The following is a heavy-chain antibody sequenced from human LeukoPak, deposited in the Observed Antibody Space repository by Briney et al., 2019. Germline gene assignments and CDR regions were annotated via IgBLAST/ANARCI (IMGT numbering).Heavy chain of an antibody. CDR3: ARVDYYDSSGYPQVYFDY. CDR2: IYYSGST. CDR1: GGSISSGGYY. Sequence: PSETLSLTCTVSGGSISSGGYYWSWIRQHPGKGLEWIGYIYYSGSTYYNPSLKSRVTISVDTSKNQFSLKLSSVTAADTAVYYCARVDYYDSSGYPQVYFDYWGQGTLVTVSS. D-gene: IGHD3-22*01. V-gene: IGHV4-31*03. J-gene: IGHJ4*02.